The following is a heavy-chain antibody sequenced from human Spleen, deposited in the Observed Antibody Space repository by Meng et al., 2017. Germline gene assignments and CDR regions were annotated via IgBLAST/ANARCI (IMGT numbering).Heavy chain of an antibody. V-gene: IGHV4-34*01. J-gene: IGHJ6*02. D-gene: IGHD1/OR15-1a*01. Sequence: QVRLQQWGAGLLKPSETLSLTCGGYGGSFSDYYWTCIGQAPGKGLEWIGEVHHGGSTDYSASLKSRVTISLDRSKKEFSLKLTSVTAADTGVYYCARGWVQQWGHYYGMDVWGQGTLVTVSS. CDR2: VHHGGST. CDR1: GGSFSDYY. CDR3: ARGWVQQWGHYYGMDV.